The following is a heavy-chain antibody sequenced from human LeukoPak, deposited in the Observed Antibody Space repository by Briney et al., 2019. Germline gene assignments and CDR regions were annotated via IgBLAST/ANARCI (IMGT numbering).Heavy chain of an antibody. D-gene: IGHD3-22*01. CDR2: INPNSGRA. J-gene: IGHJ5*02. V-gene: IGHV1-8*01. CDR3: VRVYHDGSFESGNWFDP. Sequence: ASVTVSFTASGYTFTNYNIDWVRQATGQGLEWMGWINPNSGRAGCVQKFQGRVNITRDTSISTAYMELSSLRSEDTAVYYCVRVYHDGSFESGNWFDPWGQGTLVTVSS. CDR1: GYTFTNYN.